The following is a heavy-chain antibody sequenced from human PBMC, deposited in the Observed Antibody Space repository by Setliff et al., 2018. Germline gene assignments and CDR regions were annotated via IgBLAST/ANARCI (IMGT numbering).Heavy chain of an antibody. CDR2: IYYSGNT. V-gene: IGHV4-59*11. D-gene: IGHD5-18*01. CDR1: GDYISSQY. J-gene: IGHJ3*02. CDR3: ARVPRFTDTRNAFDI. Sequence: SETLSLTCTVSGDYISSQYWSWIRQPPGKGLEWIGYIYYSGNTYYNPSLKSRVTISVDTSKNQFSLKLSSVTAADTAVYYCARVPRFTDTRNAFDIWGQGTMVTVSS.